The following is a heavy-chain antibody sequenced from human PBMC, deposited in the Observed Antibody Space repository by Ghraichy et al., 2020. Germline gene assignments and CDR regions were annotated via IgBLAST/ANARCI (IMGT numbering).Heavy chain of an antibody. CDR2: IYYSGST. Sequence: SETLSLTCTVSGGSISSGGYYWSWIRQHPGKGLEWIGYIYYSGSTYYNPSLKSRVTISVDTSKNQFSLKLSSVTAADTAVYYCARGAPHYDSSGYYIDYWGQGTLVTVSS. CDR3: ARGAPHYDSSGYYIDY. V-gene: IGHV4-31*03. J-gene: IGHJ4*02. CDR1: GGSISSGGYY. D-gene: IGHD3-22*01.